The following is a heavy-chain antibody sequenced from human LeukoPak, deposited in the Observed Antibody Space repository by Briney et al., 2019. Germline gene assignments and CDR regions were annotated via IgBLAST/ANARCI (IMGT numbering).Heavy chain of an antibody. J-gene: IGHJ4*02. CDR1: GFTFSRYW. V-gene: IGHV3-7*01. Sequence: GGSLRLSCAGSGFTFSRYWMTWVRQAPGKGLEWVATIKPDGSETYYLDSVKGRFTISRDNARDSLYLQMNSLRDADTSLYYCARDASTLHWGRGTPRTVSS. D-gene: IGHD1-1*01. CDR3: ARDASTLH. CDR2: IKPDGSET.